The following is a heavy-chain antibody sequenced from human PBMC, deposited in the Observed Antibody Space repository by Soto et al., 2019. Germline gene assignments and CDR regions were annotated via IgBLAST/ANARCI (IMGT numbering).Heavy chain of an antibody. V-gene: IGHV3-23*01. Sequence: PGGSLRLSCAASGFTFSSYAMSWVRQAPGKGLEWVSAIIGIGGSTYYAASVKGRFTISRDNSKNTLYLQINSLRAEDTAVYYCAKGVPRKPHRYYFDYWGQGTLVTVSS. CDR3: AKGVPRKPHRYYFDY. D-gene: IGHD1-1*01. J-gene: IGHJ4*02. CDR1: GFTFSSYA. CDR2: IIGIGGST.